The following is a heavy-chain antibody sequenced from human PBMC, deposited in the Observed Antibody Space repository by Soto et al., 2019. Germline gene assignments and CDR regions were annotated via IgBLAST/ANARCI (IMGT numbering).Heavy chain of an antibody. J-gene: IGHJ3*02. Sequence: EVQLLESGGGLVQPGGSLRLSCAASGFTFSSYAMSWVRQAPGKRLEWVSAISGSGGSTYYADSVKGRFTISRDNSNNTLYLQMNSLRAEDTAVYYCAKDLSPDDYGDPDAFDIWGQGTMVTVSS. CDR3: AKDLSPDDYGDPDAFDI. V-gene: IGHV3-23*01. D-gene: IGHD4-17*01. CDR1: GFTFSSYA. CDR2: ISGSGGST.